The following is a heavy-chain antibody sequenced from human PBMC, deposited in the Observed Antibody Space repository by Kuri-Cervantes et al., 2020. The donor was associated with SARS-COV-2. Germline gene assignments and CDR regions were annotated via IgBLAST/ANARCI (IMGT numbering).Heavy chain of an antibody. J-gene: IGHJ4*02. Sequence: GGSLRLSCAASGFTFSSYSMNWVRQAPGKGLEWVSYISSSSSTIYYADSVKGRFTISRDNSKNTLYLQMNSLRAEDTAVYYCAKDPGWLGYWGQGTLVTVSS. CDR3: AKDPGWLGY. D-gene: IGHD3-22*01. V-gene: IGHV3-48*01. CDR1: GFTFSSYS. CDR2: ISSSSSTI.